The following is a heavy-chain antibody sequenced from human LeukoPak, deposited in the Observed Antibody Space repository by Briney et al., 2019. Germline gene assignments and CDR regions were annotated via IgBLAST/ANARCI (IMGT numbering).Heavy chain of an antibody. V-gene: IGHV1-2*02. CDR1: GYTFTGYY. D-gene: IGHD2-2*01. CDR3: ATSFGYCSSTSCHDY. CDR2: INPNSGGT. Sequence: ASVKVSCKASGYTFTGYYMHWVRQAPGQGLEWMGWINPNSGGTNYAQKFQGRVTMTREASISTAYMELSRLRSDDTAVYYCATSFGYCSSTSCHDYWGQGTLVTVSS. J-gene: IGHJ4*02.